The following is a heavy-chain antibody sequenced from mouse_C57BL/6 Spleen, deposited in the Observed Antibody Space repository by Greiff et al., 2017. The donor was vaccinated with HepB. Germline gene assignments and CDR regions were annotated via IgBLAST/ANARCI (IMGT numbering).Heavy chain of an antibody. CDR1: GYTFTSYG. J-gene: IGHJ4*01. D-gene: IGHD1-1*01. V-gene: IGHV1-81*01. CDR3: ARVSSYYYGSSYYAMDY. Sequence: VQLQQSGAELARPGASVKLSCKASGYTFTSYGISWVKQRTGQGLEWIGEIYPRSGNTYYNEKFKGKATLTADKSSSTAYMELRSLTSEDSAVYFCARVSSYYYGSSYYAMDYWGQGTSVTVSS. CDR2: IYPRSGNT.